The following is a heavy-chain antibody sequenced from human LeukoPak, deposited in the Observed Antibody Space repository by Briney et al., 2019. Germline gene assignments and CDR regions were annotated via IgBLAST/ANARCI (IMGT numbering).Heavy chain of an antibody. CDR3: AKVIGFYDGNPYFDY. J-gene: IGHJ4*02. Sequence: GGSLRLSCAASGFXFSXXXXXWVXXAPXKXXEXVSXLRGSGHTTYYADSVKGRFIISKDNSKNTLYLQMNSLRAEDTAVYYCAKVIGFYDGNPYFDYWGQGTLVTVSS. D-gene: IGHD4-23*01. CDR1: GFXFSXXX. V-gene: IGHV3-23*01. CDR2: LRGSGHTT.